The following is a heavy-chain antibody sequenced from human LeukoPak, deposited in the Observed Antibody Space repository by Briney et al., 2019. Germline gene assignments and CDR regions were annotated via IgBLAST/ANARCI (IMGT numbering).Heavy chain of an antibody. CDR2: IIPILGLA. Sequence: SVKVSCKASGGTFSSYTISWVRQAPGHGREWMGTIIPILGLANYEQKFQGRVTITADKSTSTVYTELSTLRSEDTAVYYCAREAQLVHHWFDPWGQGTLVTVSS. J-gene: IGHJ5*01. CDR1: GGTFSSYT. D-gene: IGHD6-6*01. V-gene: IGHV1-69*04. CDR3: AREAQLVHHWFDP.